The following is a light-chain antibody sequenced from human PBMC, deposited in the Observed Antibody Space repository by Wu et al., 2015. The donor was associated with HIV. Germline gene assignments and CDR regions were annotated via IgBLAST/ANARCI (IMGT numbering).Light chain of an antibody. CDR1: QTVSASY. CDR2: GAS. CDR3: QQYGDTPVT. V-gene: IGKV3-20*01. J-gene: IGKJ5*01. Sequence: EIILTQSPGTLSSSPGQRATLSCRSSQTVSASYVAWYQKKPGQAPRLVVYGASMRARDIPDRFGGSGSGTDFVLTITRVEPEDFAVYYCQQYGDTPVTFGQGTRLE.